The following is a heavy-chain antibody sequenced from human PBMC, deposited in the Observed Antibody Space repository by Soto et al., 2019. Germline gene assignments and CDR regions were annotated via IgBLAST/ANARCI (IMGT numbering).Heavy chain of an antibody. V-gene: IGHV4-34*01. D-gene: IGHD2-15*01. CDR2: INHSGGT. J-gene: IGHJ1*01. Sequence: SETLSLTCAVYGGPFSGYYWSWIRQPPGKGLEWIGQINHSGGTNYSPSLKSRVTMSVDTSKNQFSLKLSSVTAADTAVYYCASLCSSGSCLDVVQDWAQGTLVTVSS. CDR3: ASLCSSGSCLDVVQD. CDR1: GGPFSGYY.